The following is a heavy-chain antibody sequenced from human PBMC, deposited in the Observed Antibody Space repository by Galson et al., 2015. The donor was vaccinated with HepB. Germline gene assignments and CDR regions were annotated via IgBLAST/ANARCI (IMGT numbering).Heavy chain of an antibody. D-gene: IGHD1-1*01. V-gene: IGHV1-18*01. J-gene: IGHJ6*02. Sequence: SVKVSCKASGYTFTSYGISWVRQAPGQGLEWMGWISAYNGNTNYAQKLQGRVTMTTDTSTSTAYMELRSLRSDDTAVYYCVRPLQRLNDMDVWGQGTTVTVSS. CDR2: ISAYNGNT. CDR3: VRPLQRLNDMDV. CDR1: GYTFTSYG.